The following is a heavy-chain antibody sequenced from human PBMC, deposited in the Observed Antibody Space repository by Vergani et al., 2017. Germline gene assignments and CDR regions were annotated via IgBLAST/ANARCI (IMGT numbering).Heavy chain of an antibody. CDR3: AGDKVGQQLKAFDI. CDR1: GGSISSYY. CDR2: IYYSGST. V-gene: IGHV4-59*01. D-gene: IGHD6-13*01. J-gene: IGHJ3*02. Sequence: QVQLQESGPGLVKPSETLSLTCTVSGGSISSYYWSWIRQPPGKGLEWIGYIYYSGSTNYNPSLKSRVTISVDTSKNQFSLKLSSVTAADTAVDYCAGDKVGQQLKAFDIWGQGTMVTVSS.